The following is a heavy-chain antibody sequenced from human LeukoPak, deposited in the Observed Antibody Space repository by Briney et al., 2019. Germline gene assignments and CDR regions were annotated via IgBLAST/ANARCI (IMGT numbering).Heavy chain of an antibody. D-gene: IGHD3-22*01. Sequence: NPSETLSLTCTVSGGSISSSSYYWGWIRQPPGKGLEWIGSIYYSGSTYYNPSLKSRVTISVDTSKNQFSLKLSSVTAADTAVYYCARQPVYYYDSSGFDYWGQGTLVTVSS. CDR1: GGSISSSSYY. V-gene: IGHV4-39*01. CDR2: IYYSGST. J-gene: IGHJ4*02. CDR3: ARQPVYYYDSSGFDY.